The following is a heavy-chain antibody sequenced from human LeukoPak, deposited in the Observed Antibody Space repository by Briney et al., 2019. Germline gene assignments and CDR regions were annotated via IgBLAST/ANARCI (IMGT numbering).Heavy chain of an antibody. V-gene: IGHV1-69*17. J-gene: IGHJ4*02. CDR2: IIPIFGIA. Sequence: GSSVKVSCKASGGTFSSYAISWVRQAPGQGLEWMGGIIPIFGIANYAQKFQGRVTITADKSTSTAYMELSSLRSEDTAVYYCARVDGSEKTMDYWGQGTLVTVSS. CDR3: ARVDGSEKTMDY. D-gene: IGHD3-10*01. CDR1: GGTFSSYA.